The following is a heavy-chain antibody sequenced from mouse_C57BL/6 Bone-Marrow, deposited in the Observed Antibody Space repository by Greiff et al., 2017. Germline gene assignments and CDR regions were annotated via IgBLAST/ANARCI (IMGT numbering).Heavy chain of an antibody. CDR2: ILPGSGST. V-gene: IGHV1-9*01. Sequence: LQESGAELMKPGASVKLSCKATGYTFTGYWIEWVKQRPGHGLEWIGEILPGSGSTNYNEKFKGKATFTADTSSNTAYMQLSSLTTEDSAIYYCARRGLRGPTPYYYAMDYWGQGTSVTVSS. CDR1: GYTFTGYW. J-gene: IGHJ4*01. D-gene: IGHD2-4*01. CDR3: ARRGLRGPTPYYYAMDY.